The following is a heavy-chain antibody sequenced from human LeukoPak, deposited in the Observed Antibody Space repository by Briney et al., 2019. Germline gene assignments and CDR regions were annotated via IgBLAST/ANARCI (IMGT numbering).Heavy chain of an antibody. CDR2: ISGSGGST. V-gene: IGHV3-23*01. J-gene: IGHJ4*02. CDR3: AKRGTQSSPRITIFGVVIAV. CDR1: GFTFSSYA. D-gene: IGHD3-3*01. Sequence: PGGPLRLSCAASGFTFSSYAMSWVRQAPGKGLEWVSAISGSGGSTYYADSVKGRFTISRDNSKNTLYLQMNSLRAEDTAVYCCAKRGTQSSPRITIFGVVIAVGGQGTLVTVSS.